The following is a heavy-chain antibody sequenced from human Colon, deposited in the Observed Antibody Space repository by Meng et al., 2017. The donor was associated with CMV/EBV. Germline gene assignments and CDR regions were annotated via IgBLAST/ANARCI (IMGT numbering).Heavy chain of an antibody. J-gene: IGHJ6*02. V-gene: IGHV4-59*01. Sequence: SETLSLTCTVSDTSIYNYYRSWIRQPPGKGLEWIAYTYYTGSSNYNPSLKSRVTISLDTSKNQFSLTLSSVTAADTAVYYCARDHSLYGMDVWGQGTTVTVSS. CDR1: DTSIYNYY. D-gene: IGHD2-15*01. CDR3: ARDHSLYGMDV. CDR2: TYYTGSS.